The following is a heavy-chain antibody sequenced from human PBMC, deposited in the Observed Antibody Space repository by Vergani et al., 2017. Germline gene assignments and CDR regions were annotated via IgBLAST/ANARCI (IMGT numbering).Heavy chain of an antibody. V-gene: IGHV4-61*02. J-gene: IGHJ4*02. CDR2: IHTGGST. CDR3: ARSRQYCTSGSCPAI. CDR1: GESIRSGSYY. Sequence: QVKLQESGPGLLKPSQTLSLTCTVSGESIRSGSYYWSWIRQPAGKGPEWIGHIHTGGSTDLNPSFKSGVSISVDTSKSQFSLKLNSVTVTDTAVYYCARSRQYCTSGSCPAIWGQGTLVTVSS. D-gene: IGHD2-15*01.